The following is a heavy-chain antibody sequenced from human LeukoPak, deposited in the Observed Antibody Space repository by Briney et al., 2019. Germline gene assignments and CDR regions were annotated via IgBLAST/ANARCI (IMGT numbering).Heavy chain of an antibody. CDR2: IYYTGGT. V-gene: IGHV4-59*01. CDR1: GGSISSYY. D-gene: IGHD5-12*01. CDR3: ARGDDYKSTLFDY. Sequence: PSETLSLTCTVSGGSISSYYWSWIRQPPGKGLEWIGYIYYTGGTNYNPSLKSRVTISADTSKNQFSLKLTSATAADTAVYYCARGDDYKSTLFDYWGQGTLVTVSS. J-gene: IGHJ4*02.